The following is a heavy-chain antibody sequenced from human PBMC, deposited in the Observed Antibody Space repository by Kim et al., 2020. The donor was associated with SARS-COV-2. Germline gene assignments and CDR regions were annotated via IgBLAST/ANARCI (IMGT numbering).Heavy chain of an antibody. CDR3: AKEGGYYDILTGIYYYYGMDV. J-gene: IGHJ6*02. D-gene: IGHD3-9*01. CDR2: ISWDGGST. CDR1: GFSFDDYA. Sequence: GGSLRLSCAASGFSFDDYAMHWFRQAPGKGLEWVSLISWDGGSTYYADSVKGRFTISRDNSKNSLYLQMNSLRAEDTALYYCAKEGGYYDILTGIYYYYGMDVWGQGTTVTVSS. V-gene: IGHV3-43D*03.